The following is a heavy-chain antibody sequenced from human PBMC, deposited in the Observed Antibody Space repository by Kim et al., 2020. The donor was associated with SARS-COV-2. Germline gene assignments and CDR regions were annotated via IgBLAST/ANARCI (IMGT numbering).Heavy chain of an antibody. CDR3: ARGGFGRNGMEV. CDR1: EFTFSSNW. D-gene: IGHD3-3*01. J-gene: IGHJ6*02. CDR2: IDSDGSST. Sequence: GSLRLSCAASEFTFSSNWMHWVRQAAGKGLVWVSRIDSDGSSTAYADSVKGRFTISRDNAKNRLYLQMNSLRAEDTALYYCARGGFGRNGMEVWGQGTTVTFSS. V-gene: IGHV3-74*01.